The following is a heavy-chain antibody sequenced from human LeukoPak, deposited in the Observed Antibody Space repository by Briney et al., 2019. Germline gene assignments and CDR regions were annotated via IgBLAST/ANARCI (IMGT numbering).Heavy chain of an antibody. D-gene: IGHD3-9*01. CDR2: ITKSGDST. CDR3: TKDYCGKFCSAV. V-gene: IGHV3-23*01. J-gene: IGHJ6*02. CDR1: GFTFSAFG. Sequence: GGSLRLSCAAAGFTFSAFGMNWVRQAPGKGLEWVSTITKSGDSTYYVDSVKGRFTISRDNSKNTLYLQMNSLRAEDTAKYYCTKDYCGKFCSAVWGQGTTVTVSS.